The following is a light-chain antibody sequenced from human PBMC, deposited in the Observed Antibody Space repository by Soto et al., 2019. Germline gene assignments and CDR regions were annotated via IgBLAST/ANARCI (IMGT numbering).Light chain of an antibody. CDR2: YAS. V-gene: IGKV3-15*01. CDR1: QGVSSN. Sequence: EIVMTQSPATLSVSPGERATLSCRASQGVSSNLAWYQQKPGQAPRLLIYYASTRATGIPARFSGSGSGTEFTLTISSLQSEDVAVYYCQQYNNWPGTFGQGTKVDIK. CDR3: QQYNNWPGT. J-gene: IGKJ1*01.